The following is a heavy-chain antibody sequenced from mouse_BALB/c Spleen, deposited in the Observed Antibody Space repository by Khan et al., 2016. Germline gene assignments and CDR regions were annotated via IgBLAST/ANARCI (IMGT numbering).Heavy chain of an antibody. CDR1: VFNIKDTY. D-gene: IGHD2-14*01. Sequence: VRLQQSGAELVKPGASVKLSCTASVFNIKDTYMHWVRQRPEQGLEWIGRIDPANVNTKYDPKFQGKATITADTSSNSAYLQLSSLTSEDTAVYYCNYYRAWFAYWGQGTLVTVSA. CDR2: IDPANVNT. V-gene: IGHV14-3*02. CDR3: NYYRAWFAY. J-gene: IGHJ3*01.